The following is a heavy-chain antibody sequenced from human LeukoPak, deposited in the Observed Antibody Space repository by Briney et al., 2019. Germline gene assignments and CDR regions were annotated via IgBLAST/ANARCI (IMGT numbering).Heavy chain of an antibody. Sequence: PSETLSLTCAVSGGSISSYYWSWIRQPPGKGLEWIGHIYYSGSINYNPSLKSRVTISIDTSKNQFSLRLSSVTAADTAVYYCARIPYYYYGMDVWGQGTTVTVSS. CDR1: GGSISSYY. J-gene: IGHJ6*02. CDR2: IYYSGSI. CDR3: ARIPYYYYGMDV. V-gene: IGHV4-59*01.